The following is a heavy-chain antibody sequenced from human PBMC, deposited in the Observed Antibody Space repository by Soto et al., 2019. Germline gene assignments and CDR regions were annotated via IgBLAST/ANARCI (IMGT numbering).Heavy chain of an antibody. CDR1: GFTFSSYS. V-gene: IGHV3-48*02. CDR2: ISSSSSTI. J-gene: IGHJ3*02. CDR3: ASNYCDSSGFDI. Sequence: GGSLRLSCAASGFTFSSYSMNWVRQAPGKGLEWVSYISSSSSTIYYADSVKGRFTISRDNAKNSLYLQMNSLRDEDTAVYYCASNYCDSSGFDIWGQGTMVTVSS. D-gene: IGHD3-22*01.